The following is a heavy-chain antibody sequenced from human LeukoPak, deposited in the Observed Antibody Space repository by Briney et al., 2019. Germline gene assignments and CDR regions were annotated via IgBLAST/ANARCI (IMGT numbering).Heavy chain of an antibody. CDR1: GGTFSSYA. CDR2: IIPIFGTA. Sequence: GASVKVSCKASGGTFSSYAISWVRQAPGQGLEWMGGIIPIFGTANYAQKFQGRVTITADKSTSTAYMELSSLRSEDTAGYYCAGPDRRSGYWFDPWGQGNLVTVSS. D-gene: IGHD1-14*01. J-gene: IGHJ5*02. CDR3: AGPDRRSGYWFDP. V-gene: IGHV1-69*06.